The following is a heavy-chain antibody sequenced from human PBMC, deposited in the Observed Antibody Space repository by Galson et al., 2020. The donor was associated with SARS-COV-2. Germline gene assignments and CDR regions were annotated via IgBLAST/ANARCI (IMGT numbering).Heavy chain of an antibody. Sequence: ALVKVSCKASGYTFTSYDINWVRQATGQGLEWMGWMNPNSGNTGYAQKFQGRVTMTRNTSISTAYMELSSLRSEDTAVYYCARVGITIFGVVIEDYWGQGTLVTVSS. D-gene: IGHD3-3*01. V-gene: IGHV1-8*01. J-gene: IGHJ4*02. CDR2: MNPNSGNT. CDR3: ARVGITIFGVVIEDY. CDR1: GYTFTSYD.